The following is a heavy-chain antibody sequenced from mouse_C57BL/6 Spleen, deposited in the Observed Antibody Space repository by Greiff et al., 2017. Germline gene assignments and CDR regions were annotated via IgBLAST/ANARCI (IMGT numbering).Heavy chain of an antibody. CDR3: ARRGTMITTDAMGY. D-gene: IGHD2-4*01. J-gene: IGHJ4*01. CDR2: INSDGGST. V-gene: IGHV5-2*03. CDR1: EYEFPSHD. Sequence: EVMLVESGGGLVQPGESLKLSCESNEYEFPSHDMSWVRKTPEKRLELVAAINSDGGSTYYPDTMERRIIIARDNTKKTLYLQMSSLRSEDTALYYGARRGTMITTDAMGYWGQGTSVTVSS.